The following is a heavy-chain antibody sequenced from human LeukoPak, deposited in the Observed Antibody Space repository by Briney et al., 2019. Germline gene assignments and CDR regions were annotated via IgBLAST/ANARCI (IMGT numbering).Heavy chain of an antibody. CDR1: GFTFSSYS. Sequence: GGSLRLSCAASGFTFSSYSMNWVRQAPGKGLEWVSSISSSSSHIYYADSVKGRFTISRDNAKNSLYLQMNSLRAEDTAVYYCARGHITIDPWGQGTLVTVSS. CDR3: ARGHITIDP. CDR2: ISSSSSHI. D-gene: IGHD1-14*01. J-gene: IGHJ5*02. V-gene: IGHV3-21*01.